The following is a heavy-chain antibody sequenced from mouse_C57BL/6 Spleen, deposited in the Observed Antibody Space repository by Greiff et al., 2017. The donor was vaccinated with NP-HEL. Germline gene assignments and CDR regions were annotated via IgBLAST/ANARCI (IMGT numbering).Heavy chain of an antibody. CDR1: GFSLTSYG. CDR3: ARLEDI. D-gene: IGHD1-3*01. V-gene: IGHV2-9*02. J-gene: IGHJ2*01. Sequence: VKLMESGPGLVAPSQSLSITCTVSGFSLTSYGVHWVRQPPGKGLEWLGVIWAGGSTNYNSALMSRLSISKDNSKSQVFLKMNRLQTDDTAMYYGARLEDIWGQGTTLTVSS. CDR2: IWAGGST.